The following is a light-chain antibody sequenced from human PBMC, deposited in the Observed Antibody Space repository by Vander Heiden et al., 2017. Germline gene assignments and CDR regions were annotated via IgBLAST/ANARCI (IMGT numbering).Light chain of an antibody. J-gene: IGLJ2*01. CDR2: DDD. V-gene: IGLV3-21*02. Sequence: YVLTQPFSASVASGETTTLTCGGNNIVSQRVHWYQQKPGQAPMLVVYDDDVRPFGTPERFSGSKSGNTATLTISRVEVGDEADYYCQVWDRGSDHVVFGGGTKLTVL. CDR3: QVWDRGSDHVV. CDR1: NIVSQR.